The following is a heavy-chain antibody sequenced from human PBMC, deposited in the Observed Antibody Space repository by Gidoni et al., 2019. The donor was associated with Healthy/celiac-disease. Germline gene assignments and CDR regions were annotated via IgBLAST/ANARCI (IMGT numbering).Heavy chain of an antibody. CDR2: IGGSGDNT. CDR3: AKDHYYGLDY. CDR1: GFNFSTYA. V-gene: IGHV3-23*01. D-gene: IGHD3-10*01. J-gene: IGHJ4*02. Sequence: EVQLLESGGGLVQPGGSLRLSRAASGFNFSTYAMTWVRQAPGKGLEWVSLIGGSGDNTYYADSVKGRFTISRDNSKNTLFLQMNSLRGEDTAVYYCAKDHYYGLDYWGQGTLVTVSS.